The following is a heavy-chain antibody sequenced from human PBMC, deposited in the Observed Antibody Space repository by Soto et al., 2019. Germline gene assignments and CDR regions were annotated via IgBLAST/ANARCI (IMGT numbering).Heavy chain of an antibody. CDR2: IYSGGST. CDR3: ARSHYYDFWSGYETDDAFDI. V-gene: IGHV3-53*02. CDR1: GFTVSSNY. D-gene: IGHD3-3*01. Sequence: EVQLVETGGGLIQPGGSLRLSCAASGFTVSSNYMSWVRQAPGKRLEWVSVIYSGGSTYYADSVKGRFTISRDNSKNTLYLQMNSLRAEDTAVYYCARSHYYDFWSGYETDDAFDIWGQGTMVTVSS. J-gene: IGHJ3*02.